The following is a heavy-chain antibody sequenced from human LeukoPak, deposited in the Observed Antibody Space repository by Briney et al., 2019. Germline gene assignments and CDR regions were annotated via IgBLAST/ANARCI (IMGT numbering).Heavy chain of an antibody. CDR3: ARDLDYYDSSGYYTV. Sequence: GGSLRLSCAASGFTVSSNYMSWLPHAPGRGLECGSVIYSGGSTYYADSVKGRFTISRDNSKNTLYLQINSLRAEDTAVYYCARDLDYYDSSGYYTVWGQGTMVTVSS. D-gene: IGHD3-22*01. CDR2: IYSGGST. V-gene: IGHV3-53*01. CDR1: GFTVSSNY. J-gene: IGHJ3*01.